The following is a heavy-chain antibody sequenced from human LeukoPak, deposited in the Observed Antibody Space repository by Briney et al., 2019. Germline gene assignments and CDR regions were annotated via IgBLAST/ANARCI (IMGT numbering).Heavy chain of an antibody. CDR1: GFTFSSLA. CDR3: AKVRGIYMITCGGAEYPLDY. Sequence: GGSLRLSCAASGFTFSSLAMHWVRQAPGKGPGWVAVILSDGSNNYYADSVKGRFTIYRDNSKNTLYLQMNSLRAEDTAVYYCAKVRGIYMITCGGAEYPLDYWGQGTLVTVSS. V-gene: IGHV3-30*01. D-gene: IGHD3-16*01. J-gene: IGHJ4*02. CDR2: ILSDGSNN.